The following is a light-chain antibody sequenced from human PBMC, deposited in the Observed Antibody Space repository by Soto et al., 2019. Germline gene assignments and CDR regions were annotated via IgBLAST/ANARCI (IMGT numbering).Light chain of an antibody. CDR2: DVS. V-gene: IGLV2-11*01. Sequence: QSLLTHPRSVSGSPGQSFTISCTGTISDVGTYDFVSWYQQQPGKAPRLMIFDVSERPSGVPDRFSGSKSGKTAYLTISGLQAEDEADYYCCLYAVTFYVFGTGTKVTVL. J-gene: IGLJ1*01. CDR3: CLYAVTFYV. CDR1: ISDVGTYDF.